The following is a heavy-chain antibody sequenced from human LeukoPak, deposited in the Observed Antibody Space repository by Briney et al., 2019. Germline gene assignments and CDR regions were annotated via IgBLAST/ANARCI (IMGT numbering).Heavy chain of an antibody. CDR3: ASRGYIVATGDDAFDI. J-gene: IGHJ3*02. V-gene: IGHV4-59*12. CDR2: IHHSGST. Sequence: SETLSLTCTVSGGSITDYYWSWIRQPPGKGLEWVGYIHHSGSTNYNPSLKSRVTMSVDTSKNQVSLKLSSVTAADTAVYYCASRGYIVATGDDAFDIWGQGTMVTVSS. CDR1: GGSITDYY. D-gene: IGHD5-12*01.